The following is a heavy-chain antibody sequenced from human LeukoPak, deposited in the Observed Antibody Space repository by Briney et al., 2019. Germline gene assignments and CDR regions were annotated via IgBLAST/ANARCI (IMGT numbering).Heavy chain of an antibody. CDR2: ISGSSSII. CDR3: ASVLWFGDFDM. D-gene: IGHD3-10*01. V-gene: IGHV3-48*02. CDR1: GFTFSTYT. J-gene: IGHJ3*02. Sequence: GGSLRLSCAASGFTFSTYTMIWVRQAPGKGLEWVSYISGSSSIIFYADSVKGRFTISRDNAKNPLDLQMNSLRDEDTAVYYCASVLWFGDFDMWGQGTMVTVSS.